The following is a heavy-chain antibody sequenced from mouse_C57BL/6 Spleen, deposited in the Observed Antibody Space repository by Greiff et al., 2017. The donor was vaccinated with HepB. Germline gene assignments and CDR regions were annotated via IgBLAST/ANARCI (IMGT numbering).Heavy chain of an antibody. J-gene: IGHJ2*01. CDR2: IDPETGGT. CDR1: GYTFTDYE. Sequence: QVQLQQSGAELVRPGASVTLSCKASGYTFTDYEMHWVKQTPVHGLEWIGAIDPETGGTAYNQKFKGKAILTADKSSSTAYMELRSLTSEDSACYYCTRKTTVVATDYWGQGTTLTVSS. D-gene: IGHD1-1*01. CDR3: TRKTTVVATDY. V-gene: IGHV1-15*01.